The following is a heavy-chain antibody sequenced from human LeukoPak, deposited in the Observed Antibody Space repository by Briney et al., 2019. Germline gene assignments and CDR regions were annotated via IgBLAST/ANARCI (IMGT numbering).Heavy chain of an antibody. CDR2: ISAYNGNT. V-gene: IGHV1-18*01. Sequence: ASVKVSCKASGYTFTSYGISWVRQAPGQGLAWMGWISAYNGNTNYAQKLQGRVTMTTDTSTSTAYMELRSLRSDDTAVYYCARVALRDIVLMVYAIESYYYYGMDVWGQGTTVTVSS. CDR1: GYTFTSYG. J-gene: IGHJ6*02. CDR3: ARVALRDIVLMVYAIESYYYYGMDV. D-gene: IGHD2-8*01.